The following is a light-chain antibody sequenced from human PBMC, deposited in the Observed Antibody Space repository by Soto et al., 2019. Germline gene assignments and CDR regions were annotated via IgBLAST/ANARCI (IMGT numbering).Light chain of an antibody. CDR2: DVT. CDR1: SSDVGGYNY. Sequence: QSALTQPRSVSGSPGQSVTISCTGTSSDVGGYNYVSWYQQHPGKAPKLMIYDVTKRPSGVPDRFSGSKSGNTASLTISGLQVGIGGVYFSRPYAGRYTLVFGGGPPLPAL. V-gene: IGLV2-11*01. CDR3: RPYAGRYTLV. J-gene: IGLJ7*02.